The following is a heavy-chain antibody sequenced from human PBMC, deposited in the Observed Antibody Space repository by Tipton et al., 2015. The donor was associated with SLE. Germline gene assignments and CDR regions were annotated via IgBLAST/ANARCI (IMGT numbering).Heavy chain of an antibody. V-gene: IGHV4-34*01. CDR3: ARALSGYYFDY. CDR1: GGSFSGYY. CDR2: IYYSGST. D-gene: IGHD3-10*01. J-gene: IGHJ4*02. Sequence: LRLSCAVYGGSFSGYYWSWIRQPPGKGLERIGYIYYSGSTYYNPSLKSRVTISVDTSKNQFFLKLSSVTAADTAVYYCARALSGYYFDYWGQGTLVTVSS.